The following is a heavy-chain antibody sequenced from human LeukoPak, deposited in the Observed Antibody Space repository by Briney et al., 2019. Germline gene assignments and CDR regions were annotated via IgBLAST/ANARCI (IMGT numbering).Heavy chain of an antibody. J-gene: IGHJ4*02. CDR3: AKGLTYGDYTFDY. V-gene: IGHV3-9*01. CDR2: ISWNSDNI. CDR1: GFRFEDYA. D-gene: IGHD4-17*01. Sequence: PGGSLRLSCAASGFRFEDYAMHWVRQAPGKGLEWVSGISWNSDNIGYADSVKGRFTISRDNAKNSLYLQMKSLRAEDTALYYCAKGLTYGDYTFDYWGQGTLVTVSS.